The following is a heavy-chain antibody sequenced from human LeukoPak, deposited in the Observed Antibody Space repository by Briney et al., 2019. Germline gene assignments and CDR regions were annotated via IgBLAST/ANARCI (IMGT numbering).Heavy chain of an antibody. CDR2: ISGSGGST. CDR1: GFTFSRYG. CDR3: AKDHLPGIVVADRDY. V-gene: IGHV3-23*01. Sequence: PGGSLRLSCAASGFTFSRYGMSWVRQAPGKGLEWVSAISGSGGSTYYADSVKGRFTISRDNSKNTLYLQINSLRAEDTAVYYCAKDHLPGIVVADRDYWRQGTLVTVSS. J-gene: IGHJ4*02. D-gene: IGHD6-19*01.